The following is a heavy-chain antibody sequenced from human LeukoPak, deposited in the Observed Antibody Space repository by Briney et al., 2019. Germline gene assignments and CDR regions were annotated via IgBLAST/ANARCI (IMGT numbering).Heavy chain of an antibody. Sequence: PSETLSLTCTVSGASISDYSWNWIRQPPGMGLEWIGSIYYTGRTNYNPSLESRVTISVDTSKNQFSLQLNSVTAADTAVYYCARFWYCDGDCPRDYFYFSLDVWGQGTTVTVS. J-gene: IGHJ6*02. CDR3: ARFWYCDGDCPRDYFYFSLDV. D-gene: IGHD2-21*02. CDR2: IYYTGRT. CDR1: GASISDYS. V-gene: IGHV4-59*08.